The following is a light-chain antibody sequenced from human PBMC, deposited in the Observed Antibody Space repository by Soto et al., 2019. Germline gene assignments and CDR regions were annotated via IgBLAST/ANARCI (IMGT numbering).Light chain of an antibody. CDR1: SSDVGGYNF. Sequence: QSALTQPPYASGSPGQSVTISFTGTSSDVGGYNFVSWYQQHPGKAPKLMIYEVSERPSGVPDRFSGSKSGNTASLTVSGLQAEDEADYYCSSYAGSNIVVFGGGTKLTVL. CDR3: SSYAGSNIVV. J-gene: IGLJ2*01. CDR2: EVS. V-gene: IGLV2-8*01.